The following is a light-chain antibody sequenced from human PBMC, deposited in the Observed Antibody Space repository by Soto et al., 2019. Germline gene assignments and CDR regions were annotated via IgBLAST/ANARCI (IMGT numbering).Light chain of an antibody. Sequence: DIQVTHSPAFVSASVGDRVTITCRASQSISSYLAWYQQKPGKAPKLLIYAASTLQSGVPSRFSGSGSGTEFTLTISRLQPDDVATYYCLQYSSHSWTFGQGTKVAIK. CDR3: LQYSSHSWT. V-gene: IGKV1-9*01. CDR2: AAS. CDR1: QSISSY. J-gene: IGKJ1*01.